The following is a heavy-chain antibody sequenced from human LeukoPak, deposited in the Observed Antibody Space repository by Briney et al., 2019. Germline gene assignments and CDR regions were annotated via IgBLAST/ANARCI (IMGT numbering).Heavy chain of an antibody. Sequence: GGSLRLSCAASGFTFSSYAMHWVRQAPGKGLEWVAVISYDGSNKYYADSVKGRFTISRDNSKNTLYLQMNSLRAEDTAVYYCARSGDGYNFGYWGQGTLVTASS. V-gene: IGHV3-30*04. CDR3: ARSGDGYNFGY. D-gene: IGHD5-24*01. J-gene: IGHJ4*02. CDR2: ISYDGSNK. CDR1: GFTFSSYA.